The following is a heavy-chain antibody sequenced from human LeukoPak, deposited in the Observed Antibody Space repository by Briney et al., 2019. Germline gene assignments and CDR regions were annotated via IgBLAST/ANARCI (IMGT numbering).Heavy chain of an antibody. CDR1: GGSISSYY. D-gene: IGHD1-26*01. J-gene: IGHJ5*02. CDR3: ARARPLYSGSYYGPSPNNWFDP. CDR2: IYYSGST. V-gene: IGHV4-59*12. Sequence: SETLSLTCTVSGGSISSYYWSWIRQPPGKGLEWIGYIYYSGSTNYNPSLKSRVTISVDTSKNQFSLKLSSVTAADTAVYYCARARPLYSGSYYGPSPNNWFDPWGQGTLVTVSS.